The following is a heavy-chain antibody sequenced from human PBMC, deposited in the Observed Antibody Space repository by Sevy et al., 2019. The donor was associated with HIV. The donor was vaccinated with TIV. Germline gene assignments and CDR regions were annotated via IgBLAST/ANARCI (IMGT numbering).Heavy chain of an antibody. CDR1: GFTLSSYN. Sequence: GESLKISCAASGFTLSSYNMKWVRQAPGKGLEWVSSISGLSNYIYYADSMKGRFTISRDNAKNSLYLQMNSLRAEDTAVYYCARGPPDGSYDYFDYWGQGTLVTVSS. CDR3: ARGPPDGSYDYFDY. J-gene: IGHJ4*02. CDR2: ISGLSNYI. V-gene: IGHV3-21*01. D-gene: IGHD1-26*01.